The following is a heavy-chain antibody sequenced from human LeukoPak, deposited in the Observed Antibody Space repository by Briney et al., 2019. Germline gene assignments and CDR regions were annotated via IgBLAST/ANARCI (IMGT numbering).Heavy chain of an antibody. V-gene: IGHV3-23*01. D-gene: IGHD6-13*01. CDR2: VSGGGDTT. CDR3: ARSRIAAANPYFDY. J-gene: IGHJ4*02. Sequence: GGSLRLSCAASGFTFSTFAMSWVRQAPGKGLEWVSAVSGGGDTTYYADSVKGRFTVSRDNSKNTLYLQMNSLRADDTAAYYCARSRIAAANPYFDYWGQGTPVTVSS. CDR1: GFTFSTFA.